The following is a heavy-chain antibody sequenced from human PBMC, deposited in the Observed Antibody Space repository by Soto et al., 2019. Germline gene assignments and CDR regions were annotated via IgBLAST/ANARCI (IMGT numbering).Heavy chain of an antibody. V-gene: IGHV3-7*01. Sequence: EVQLVESGGGLVQPGGSLRLSCAASGCSLSDYWMNWVRQAPGKGLEWVAIIKQDGSDRYYVDSVKGRFTISRDNAKNSLYLHMSSLRVEDTALYYCARGRGWLHDYWGQGTLVTVSS. J-gene: IGHJ4*02. D-gene: IGHD6-19*01. CDR2: IKQDGSDR. CDR3: ARGRGWLHDY. CDR1: GCSLSDYW.